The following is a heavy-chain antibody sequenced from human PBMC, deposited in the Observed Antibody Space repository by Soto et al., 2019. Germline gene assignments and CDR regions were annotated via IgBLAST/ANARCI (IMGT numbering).Heavy chain of an antibody. CDR2: ISGSGDRT. D-gene: IGHD2-15*01. J-gene: IGHJ4*02. V-gene: IGHV3-23*01. CDR1: GITISNYP. Sequence: EVQLLESGGGLVQPGGSLRLSCAASGITISNYPMSWVRQAPGKGLDWVSGISGSGDRTYYADSVKGRFTISRDNAKNTLYLQMNSLRAEDTAVYYCVRTSLVVAAATREDYWGQGTLVTVSS. CDR3: VRTSLVVAAATREDY.